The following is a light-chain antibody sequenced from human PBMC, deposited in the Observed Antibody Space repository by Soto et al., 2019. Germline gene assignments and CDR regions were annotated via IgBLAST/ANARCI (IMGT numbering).Light chain of an antibody. CDR1: QSVSSY. V-gene: IGKV3-11*01. CDR3: QQRSNWPPWT. CDR2: DAS. J-gene: IGKJ1*01. Sequence: EIVLTQSPATLSLSPGERATLSCRASQSVSSYLAWYQQKPGQAPRLLIYDASNRATGVPTRISGSGSGTEFTLTISSLQSEDFAVYYCQQRSNWPPWTFGQGTKVDIK.